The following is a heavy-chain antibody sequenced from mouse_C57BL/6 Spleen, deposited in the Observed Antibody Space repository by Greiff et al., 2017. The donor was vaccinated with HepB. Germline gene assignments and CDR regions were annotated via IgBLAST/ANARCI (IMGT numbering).Heavy chain of an antibody. CDR2: INYDGSST. Sequence: EVKVVESEGGLVQPGSSMKLSCTASGFTFSDYYMAWVRQVPEKGLEWVANINYDGSSTYYLDSLKSRFIISRDNAKNILYLQMSSLKSEDTATYYCARVGGRGNYFDYWGQGTTLTVSS. V-gene: IGHV5-16*01. CDR3: ARVGGRGNYFDY. D-gene: IGHD3-3*01. CDR1: GFTFSDYY. J-gene: IGHJ2*01.